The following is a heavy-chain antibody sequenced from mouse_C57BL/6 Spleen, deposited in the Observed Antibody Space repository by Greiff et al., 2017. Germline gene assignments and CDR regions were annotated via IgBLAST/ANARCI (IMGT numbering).Heavy chain of an antibody. J-gene: IGHJ2*01. D-gene: IGHD1-1*01. CDR3: TRDYYCYCSSPYYFDY. CDR2: IYPRSGNY. V-gene: IGHV1-81*01. Sequence: QVKLQQSGAELARPAASVSLSCNASGYTFTSYGISWVKQSTGQGLEWIGEIYPRSGNYYYNEKFKGKATLTADKSSSTAYMELRSLTTEDSAVYFGTRDYYCYCSSPYYFDYWGQGTTLTVSS. CDR1: GYTFTSYG.